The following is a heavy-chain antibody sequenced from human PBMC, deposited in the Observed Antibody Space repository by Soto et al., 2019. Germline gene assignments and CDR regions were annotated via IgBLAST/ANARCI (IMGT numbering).Heavy chain of an antibody. D-gene: IGHD3-10*01. CDR2: IYSGVST. CDR3: ARYGSGSYDFDY. Sequence: GGSLRLSCAVSGFTVSSNYMSWVRQAPGKGLECVSLIYSGVSTYYADSVKGRFTISRDNSKNTLYLQMNSLRAEDTAVYYCARYGSGSYDFDYWGQGTLVTVSS. CDR1: GFTVSSNY. V-gene: IGHV3-66*01. J-gene: IGHJ4*02.